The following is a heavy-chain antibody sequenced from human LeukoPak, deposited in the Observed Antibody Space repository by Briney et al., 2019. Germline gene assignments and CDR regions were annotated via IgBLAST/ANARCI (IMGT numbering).Heavy chain of an antibody. CDR3: ARGAVVYARHYNWFDP. Sequence: ASVKVSCKASGYTFTDYDINWVRQATGQGLEWMGWMNSHSGNTGSAQKFRGRVTMTRNISISTAYMELNNLRSDDTAVYYCARGAVVYARHYNWFDPWGQGTLVTVSS. CDR2: MNSHSGNT. D-gene: IGHD2-8*02. CDR1: GYTFTDYD. V-gene: IGHV1-8*01. J-gene: IGHJ5*02.